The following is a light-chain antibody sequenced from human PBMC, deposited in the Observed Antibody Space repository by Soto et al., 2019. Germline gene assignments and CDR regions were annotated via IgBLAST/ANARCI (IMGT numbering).Light chain of an antibody. CDR2: SNN. CDR1: SSNLGSDA. J-gene: IGLJ2*01. Sequence: QSVLTQPPSASGTPGQRVTISCSGSSSNLGSDAVNWYQRFPGTAPKLLIYSNNERPSGVPARFSGSKSGTSASLAISGLQSEDEADYYCAAWDDSLNGVVFGGGTKVTVL. CDR3: AAWDDSLNGVV. V-gene: IGLV1-44*01.